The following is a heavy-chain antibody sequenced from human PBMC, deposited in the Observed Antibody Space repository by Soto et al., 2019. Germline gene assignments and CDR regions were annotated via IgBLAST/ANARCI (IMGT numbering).Heavy chain of an antibody. CDR3: ASAGGIAVAGTGGEFDP. Sequence: QLQLQESGPGLVKPSETLSLTCTVSGGSISSSSYYWGWIRQPPGKGLEWIGSIYYSGSTYYNPSLKSRVPISVDTSQNQFPLKLSSVTAADTAVYYCASAGGIAVAGTGGEFDPWGQGTLVTVSS. V-gene: IGHV4-39*01. D-gene: IGHD6-19*01. CDR1: GGSISSSSYY. J-gene: IGHJ5*02. CDR2: IYYSGST.